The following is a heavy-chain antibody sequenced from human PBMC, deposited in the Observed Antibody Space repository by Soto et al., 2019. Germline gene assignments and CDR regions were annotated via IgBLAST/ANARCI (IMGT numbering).Heavy chain of an antibody. CDR2: IHYSGSI. J-gene: IGHJ6*02. D-gene: IGHD2-21*02. CDR3: AREDDGGDRDYYGLDV. V-gene: IGHV4-30-4*01. Sequence: QVQLQESGPGLVRPSQTLSLTCTVSGGSISTDHYHWTWIRQTPGKGLEWIGYIHYSGSIHFNPSLLSRVSMSVDTSKNLCSLKLSSVTAADTAVYFCAREDDGGDRDYYGLDVWGQGTTVTVSS. CDR1: GGSISTDHYH.